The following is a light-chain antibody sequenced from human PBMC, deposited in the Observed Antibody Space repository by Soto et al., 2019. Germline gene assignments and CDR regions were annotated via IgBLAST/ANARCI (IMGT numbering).Light chain of an antibody. CDR1: QSISSW. CDR2: KAS. J-gene: IGKJ3*01. CDR3: QQYNSFGIT. Sequence: DIQMTQSPSTLSASVGDRVTITCRASQSISSWLAWYQQKPGKAPKLLIYKASSLESGVPSRFSGSGSGTEFTLTVSSLQPDDFATYYCQQYNSFGITFGPGTKVDIK. V-gene: IGKV1-5*03.